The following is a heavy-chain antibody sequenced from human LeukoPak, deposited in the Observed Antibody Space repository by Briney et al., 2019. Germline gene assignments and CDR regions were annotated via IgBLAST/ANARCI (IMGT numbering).Heavy chain of an antibody. CDR3: ARGDGGSRHS. CDR1: GFTFSSYW. J-gene: IGHJ5*02. D-gene: IGHD3-10*01. Sequence: PXGSLRLSCAASGFTFSSYWMHWVRQAPGKGVGWVSRINSDGSSRSYADSVKGRFTISRDNAKTTVYLQMNSLRAEDTAVYYCARGDGGSRHSWGQGTLVTVSS. V-gene: IGHV3-74*01. CDR2: INSDGSSR.